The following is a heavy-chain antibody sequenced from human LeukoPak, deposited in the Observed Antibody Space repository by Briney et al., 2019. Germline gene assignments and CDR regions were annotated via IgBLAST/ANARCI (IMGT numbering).Heavy chain of an antibody. CDR2: IYSGGST. Sequence: TGGSLRLSCAASGFTVSSNYMSWVRQAPGKGLEWVSVIYSGGSTYYADSVKGRFTISRDNSKSTLYLQMNSLRAEDTAVYYCASGFRDSSGYYLDSWGQGTLVTVSS. CDR3: ASGFRDSSGYYLDS. CDR1: GFTVSSNY. V-gene: IGHV3-53*01. D-gene: IGHD3-22*01. J-gene: IGHJ4*02.